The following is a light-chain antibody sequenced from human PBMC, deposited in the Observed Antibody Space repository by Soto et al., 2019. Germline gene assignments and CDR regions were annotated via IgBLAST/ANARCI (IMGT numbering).Light chain of an antibody. CDR2: RNN. J-gene: IGLJ3*02. V-gene: IGLV1-47*01. CDR1: SSNIGSNY. CDR3: AAWDDSLSGPGV. Sequence: LTQPHSASGTPGQRVTISCSGSSSNIGSNYVYWYQQLPGTAPKLLIYRNNQRPSGVPDRFSGSKSGTSASLAISGLRSEDEADYYCAAWDDSLSGPGVFGGGTKLTVL.